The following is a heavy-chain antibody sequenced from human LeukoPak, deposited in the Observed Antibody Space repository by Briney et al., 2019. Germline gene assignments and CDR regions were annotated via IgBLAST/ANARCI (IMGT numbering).Heavy chain of an antibody. CDR3: ARAAVGFDAFDI. V-gene: IGHV3-53*01. J-gene: IGHJ3*02. D-gene: IGHD5-12*01. Sequence: GGSLRLSCTVSGFTVSSNSMSWVRQAPGKGLEWVSFIYSDNTHYSDSVKGRFTISRDNSKNTLYLQMNSLRAEDTAVYYCARAAVGFDAFDIWGQGTTVTVSS. CDR2: IYSDNT. CDR1: GFTVSSNS.